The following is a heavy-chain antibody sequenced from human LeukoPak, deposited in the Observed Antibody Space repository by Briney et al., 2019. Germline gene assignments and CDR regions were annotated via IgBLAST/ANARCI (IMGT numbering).Heavy chain of an antibody. CDR3: VRRVAGSSYRDY. D-gene: IGHD3-22*01. J-gene: IGHJ4*02. CDR2: ILYSGST. V-gene: IGHV4-39*01. Sequence: SETLSLACTVSGGSISSSRHYWGWIRQPPGKGLEWIGNILYSGSTNYNPSLKSRVTISVDTSKNQFSLKLSSVTAADTADYYCVRRVAGSSYRDYWGQGTLVTVSS. CDR1: GGSISSSRHY.